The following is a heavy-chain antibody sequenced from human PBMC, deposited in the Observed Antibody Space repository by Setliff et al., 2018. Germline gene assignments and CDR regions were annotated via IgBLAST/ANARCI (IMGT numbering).Heavy chain of an antibody. D-gene: IGHD3-22*01. V-gene: IGHV3-21*01. CDR3: ARLALTGYDSSGYYYALDYYYYMDV. CDR1: GFTFSSYS. CDR2: ISGGGGST. J-gene: IGHJ6*03. Sequence: PGGSLRLSCAASGFTFSSYSMNWVRQAPGKGLEWVSAISGGGGSTYYADSVKGRFTISRDNARNSLYLQMNSLRAEDSAVYYCARLALTGYDSSGYYYALDYYYYMDVWGKGTTVTVSS.